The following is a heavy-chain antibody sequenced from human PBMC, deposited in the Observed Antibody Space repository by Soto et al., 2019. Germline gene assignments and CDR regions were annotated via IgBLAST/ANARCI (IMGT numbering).Heavy chain of an antibody. CDR1: GYSFTSYW. V-gene: IGHV5-51*01. Sequence: PGESLKISCKGSGYSFTSYWIGWVRQMPGKGLEWMGIIYPGDSDTRYSPSFQGQVTISADKSISTAYLQWSSLKASDTAMYYCARLYEVIAGSYYFDYWGQGTLVTVSS. CDR2: IYPGDSDT. CDR3: ARLYEVIAGSYYFDY. J-gene: IGHJ4*02. D-gene: IGHD2-21*01.